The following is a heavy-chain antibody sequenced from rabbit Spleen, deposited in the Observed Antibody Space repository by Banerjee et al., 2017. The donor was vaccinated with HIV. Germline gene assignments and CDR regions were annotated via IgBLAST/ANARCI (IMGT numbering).Heavy chain of an antibody. D-gene: IGHD7-1*01. V-gene: IGHV1S21*01. CDR3: ARDTGTSFSSYGMDL. CDR2: IDPVFDTT. Sequence: EQVVEYGGGLVQPGGSLKRCCTASGYDLRNYGGSWVRQAPGKGLEWIGYIDPVFDTTYYATWVNGRFTISKTSSTVDLKMTSLTAADTATYFCARDTGTSFSSYGMDLWGQGTLVTVS. CDR1: GYDLRNYG. J-gene: IGHJ3*01.